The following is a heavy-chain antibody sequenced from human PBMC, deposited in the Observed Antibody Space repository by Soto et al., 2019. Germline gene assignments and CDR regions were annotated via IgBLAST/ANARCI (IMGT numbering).Heavy chain of an antibody. CDR3: ARDDDYDDNGLDS. V-gene: IGHV3-33*01. CDR2: IVREGSEK. CDR1: GFAFSSHG. Sequence: QVQLVESGGGVVQPVRSLRLSCAASGFAFSSHGMHWVRQAPGKGLEWVAVIVREGSEKHYADSVKGRFTISRDNSRNSLYLEMNRVRAEDTAVYYSARDDDYDDNGLDSWGQGTLVTVSS. J-gene: IGHJ5*01. D-gene: IGHD4-17*01.